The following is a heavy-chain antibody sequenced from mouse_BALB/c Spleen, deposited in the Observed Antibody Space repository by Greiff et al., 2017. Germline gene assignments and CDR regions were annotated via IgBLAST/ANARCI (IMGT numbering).Heavy chain of an antibody. CDR1: GFTFSSFG. J-gene: IGHJ4*01. D-gene: IGHD2-1*01. Sequence: EVKLMESGGGLVQPGGSRKLSCAASGFTFSSFGMHWVRQAPEKGLEWVAYISSGSSTIYYADTVKGRFTISRDNPKNTLFLQMTSLRSEDTAMYYCASYYGNYDAMDYWGQGTSVTVSS. V-gene: IGHV5-17*02. CDR2: ISSGSSTI. CDR3: ASYYGNYDAMDY.